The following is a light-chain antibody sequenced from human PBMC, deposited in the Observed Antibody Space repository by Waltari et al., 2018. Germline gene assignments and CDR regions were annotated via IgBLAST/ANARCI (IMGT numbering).Light chain of an antibody. Sequence: DIVMTQSPDSLAVSLGERATISCKSSQGDLYSYNNKNYLAWYQQKPGQPPKLLIYWASTRESGVPDRFSGSESGTDCTLTISSLQAEDGAVDDCQQYYSTLTFGGGTKVEIK. CDR2: WAS. V-gene: IGKV4-1*01. J-gene: IGKJ4*01. CDR3: QQYYSTLT. CDR1: QGDLYSYNNKNY.